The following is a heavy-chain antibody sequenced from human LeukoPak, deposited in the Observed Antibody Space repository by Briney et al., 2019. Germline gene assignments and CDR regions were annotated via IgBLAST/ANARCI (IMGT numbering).Heavy chain of an antibody. CDR1: GFTFDDYA. J-gene: IGHJ4*02. CDR2: ISWNSGSI. D-gene: IGHD3-22*01. Sequence: GGSLRLSCAASGFTFDDYAMHWVRQAPGKGLEWVSGISWNSGSIGYADSVKGRFTISRDNAKNSLYLQINSLRAEDTALYYCARAPYYYDSSGYGTHFDYWGQGTLVTVSS. V-gene: IGHV3-9*01. CDR3: ARAPYYYDSSGYGTHFDY.